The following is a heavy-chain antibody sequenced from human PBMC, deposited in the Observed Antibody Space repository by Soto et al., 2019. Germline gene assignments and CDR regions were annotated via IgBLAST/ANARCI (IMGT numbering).Heavy chain of an antibody. CDR1: RVAFSKFI. Sequence: SVKVSCKASRVAFSKFIVTWVRQAPGLGLEWVGGIIPIFGTANYAQKFQGRVTITADESTSTSYMEVNNLRSEDTAVYYCAKVRYSSPMGYYYGMDVWGQGTTVTGSS. CDR2: IIPIFGTA. CDR3: AKVRYSSPMGYYYGMDV. V-gene: IGHV1-69*13. J-gene: IGHJ6*02. D-gene: IGHD6-19*01.